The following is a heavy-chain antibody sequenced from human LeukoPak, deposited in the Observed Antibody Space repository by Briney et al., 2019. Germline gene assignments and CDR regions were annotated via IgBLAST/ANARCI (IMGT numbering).Heavy chain of an antibody. CDR3: AREDDQLLAGGY. V-gene: IGHV3-7*01. J-gene: IGHJ4*02. Sequence: GGSLRLSCAASKFTLSDFWMSWVRQAPGKGLEWVANINQDGSDKNYVDSVKGRFTISRDNAKNALYLQMNSLRAEDTAVYYCAREDDQLLAGGYWGQGTLVTVSS. CDR2: INQDGSDK. CDR1: KFTLSDFW. D-gene: IGHD2-2*01.